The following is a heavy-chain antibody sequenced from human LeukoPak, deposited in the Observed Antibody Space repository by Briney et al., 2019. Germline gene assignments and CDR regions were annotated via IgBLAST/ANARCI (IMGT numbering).Heavy chain of an antibody. J-gene: IGHJ3*02. CDR3: ARDQYYSNDI. CDR2: ISSSSSTI. CDR1: GFTFSSYS. V-gene: IGHV3-48*01. Sequence: PGGSLRLSRAASGFTFSSYSMNWVRQAPGKGLEWVSYISSSSSTIYYADSVKGRFTISRDNAKNSLYLQMNSLSAEDTAVYHCARDQYYSNDIWGQARMATLSS. D-gene: IGHD3-10*01.